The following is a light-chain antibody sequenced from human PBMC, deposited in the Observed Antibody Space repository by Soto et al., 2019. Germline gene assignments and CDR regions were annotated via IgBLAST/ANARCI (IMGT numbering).Light chain of an antibody. CDR2: ASS. V-gene: IGKV3-20*01. CDR3: QLYGNSPP. Sequence: EIVLTQSPGTLSLSPGERATISCKTSQSSGSNFLAWYQQKPGQAPRLLIYASSNRATGIPDRFSGSACGAYFPLTIDRLDHEDFAVYYCQLYGNSPPFGQGTRLEIK. CDR1: QSSGSNF. J-gene: IGKJ5*01.